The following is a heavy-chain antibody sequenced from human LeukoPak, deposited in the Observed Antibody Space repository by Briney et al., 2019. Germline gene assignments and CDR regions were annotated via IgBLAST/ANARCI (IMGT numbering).Heavy chain of an antibody. D-gene: IGHD5-18*01. J-gene: IGHJ4*02. CDR2: VNGDGSTT. Sequence: GGSLRLSCAASGFTFSRYWMHWVRQAPGKGLEWVSRVNGDGSTTTYADSVKGRFTISRDNSKNTLYLQMNSPRAEDTAVYYCAKDPSGDIRVADYWGQGTLVTVSS. V-gene: IGHV3-74*01. CDR3: AKDPSGDIRVADY. CDR1: GFTFSRYW.